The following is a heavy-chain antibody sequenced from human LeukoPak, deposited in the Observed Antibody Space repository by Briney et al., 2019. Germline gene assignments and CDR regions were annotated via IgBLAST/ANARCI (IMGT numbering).Heavy chain of an antibody. V-gene: IGHV5-51*01. CDR3: ASPTGRELAGFDAFDI. J-gene: IGHJ3*02. D-gene: IGHD1-26*01. Sequence: GESLKISCKGSGYTFTNYWIGWVRQMPGKGLEFMGIIYPGDSDTRYSPSFQGQVTISVDKSINTAYLQWSSLKASDTAMYYCASPTGRELAGFDAFDIWGQGTMVTVSS. CDR1: GYTFTNYW. CDR2: IYPGDSDT.